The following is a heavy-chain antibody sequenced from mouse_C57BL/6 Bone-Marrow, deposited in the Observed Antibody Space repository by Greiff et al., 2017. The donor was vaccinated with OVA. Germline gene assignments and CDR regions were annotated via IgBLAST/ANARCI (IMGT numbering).Heavy chain of an antibody. V-gene: IGHV1-64*01. CDR1: GYTFTSYW. Sequence: QVQLQQPGAELVKPGASVKLSCKASGYTFTSYWMHWVKQRPGQGLEWIGMIHPNSGSTNYNEKFKSKATLTVDKSSSTAYMQLSSLTSEDSAVYYCARSFITPYAMDYWGQGTSVTVSS. CDR2: IHPNSGST. D-gene: IGHD1-1*01. CDR3: ARSFITPYAMDY. J-gene: IGHJ4*01.